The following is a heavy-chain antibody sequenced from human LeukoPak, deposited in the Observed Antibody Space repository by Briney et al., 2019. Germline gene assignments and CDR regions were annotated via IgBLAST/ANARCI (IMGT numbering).Heavy chain of an antibody. V-gene: IGHV4-39*07. CDR2: IYLSGST. Sequence: SETLSLTCTVSGGSITSSSYYWGWIRQPPGKGLEWIGSIYLSGSTYYNPSLKSRVTISVDTSKNQFSLKLSSVTAADTAVYYCARESIGVTMIVVVTTFDAFDIWGQGTMVTVSS. D-gene: IGHD3-22*01. J-gene: IGHJ3*02. CDR1: GGSITSSSYY. CDR3: ARESIGVTMIVVVTTFDAFDI.